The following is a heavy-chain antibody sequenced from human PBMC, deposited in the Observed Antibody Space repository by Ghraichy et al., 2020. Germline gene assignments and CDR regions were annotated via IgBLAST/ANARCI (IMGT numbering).Heavy chain of an antibody. V-gene: IGHV2-5*02. J-gene: IGHJ4*02. Sequence: SGPTLVKPTQTLTLTCTFSGFSLSTSGVGVGWIRQLPGKALEWLALLYLDGDKRYSPSLKSRLTITNDTSKNQVVLTMTNMDSVDTATYYCARPRTYSTSYNYWGQGTLVTVSS. D-gene: IGHD6-6*01. CDR2: LYLDGDK. CDR1: GFSLSTSGVG. CDR3: ARPRTYSTSYNY.